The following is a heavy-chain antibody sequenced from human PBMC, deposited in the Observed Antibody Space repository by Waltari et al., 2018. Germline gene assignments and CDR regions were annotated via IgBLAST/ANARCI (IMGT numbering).Heavy chain of an antibody. CDR1: GGGFSGYA. J-gene: IGHJ5*02. CDR2: IIPIFGTV. D-gene: IGHD4-4*01. V-gene: IGHV1-69*06. CDR3: ARDRDSNTYHRVFQS. Sequence: QVHLVQSGAELRKPGSSVKVSCEASGGGFSGYAISWVRQAPGQGLEWMGGIIPIFGTVKDAEKYQDRVAITADKSTGTTYMELSSLTSDDTAVYFCARDRDSNTYHRVFQSWGQGTLVTVSS.